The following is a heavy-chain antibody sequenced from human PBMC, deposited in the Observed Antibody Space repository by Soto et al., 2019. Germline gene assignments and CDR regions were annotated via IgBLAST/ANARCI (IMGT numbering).Heavy chain of an antibody. CDR1: GGSFSGYY. D-gene: IGHD2-15*01. CDR3: ARGEDIVVVVAGVSPNWFDP. CDR2: INHSGST. J-gene: IGHJ5*02. Sequence: QVQLQQWGAGLLKPSETLSLTCAVYGGSFSGYYWSWIRQPPGKGLEWIGEINHSGSTNYNPSLKSRVTISVDTSKNQFSLKLSSVTAADTAVYYCARGEDIVVVVAGVSPNWFDPWGQGTLVTVSS. V-gene: IGHV4-34*01.